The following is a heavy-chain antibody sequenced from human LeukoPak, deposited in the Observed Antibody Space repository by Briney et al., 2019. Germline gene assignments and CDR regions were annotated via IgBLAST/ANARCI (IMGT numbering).Heavy chain of an antibody. V-gene: IGHV3-48*03. J-gene: IGHJ3*02. Sequence: PGGSLRLSCAASGFTLSSHEVNWVRQAPGKGLEWISYISSKGGTKYYADSVKGRFTISRDNAKNSLYLQMNSLRAEDTAVYYCAREVRSEAFDIWGQGTMVAVSS. CDR3: AREVRSEAFDI. CDR1: GFTLSSHE. CDR2: ISSKGGTK. D-gene: IGHD4-17*01.